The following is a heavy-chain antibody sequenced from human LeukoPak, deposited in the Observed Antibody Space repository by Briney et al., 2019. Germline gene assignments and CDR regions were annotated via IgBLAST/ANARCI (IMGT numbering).Heavy chain of an antibody. CDR3: AKFYDILTGYFDY. V-gene: IGHV3-23*01. Sequence: GGSLRLSCVASGFTFSSYAMSWVRQSPGRGLEWVSGISGGSGNTEYADSVKGRFTISRDNSKSTLYLQMNSLRAEDTAVYYCAKFYDILTGYFDYWGQGTLVTVSS. CDR2: ISGGSGNT. CDR1: GFTFSSYA. D-gene: IGHD3-9*01. J-gene: IGHJ4*02.